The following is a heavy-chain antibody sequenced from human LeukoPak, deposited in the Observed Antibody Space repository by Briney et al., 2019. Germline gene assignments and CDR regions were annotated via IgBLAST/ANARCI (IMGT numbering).Heavy chain of an antibody. J-gene: IGHJ4*02. V-gene: IGHV3-23*01. Sequence: AGSLSHTCPACGLNFRSYAISWVGQAPGKGLEWVSGISSSRDTTYYGDSVKGRLTISRYNSKNTRFLQMNSLRAEDTAVYYCAKGGYSSGSYFDYWGQQTLVSVSS. CDR1: GLNFRSYA. D-gene: IGHD6-19*01. CDR2: ISSSRDTT. CDR3: AKGGYSSGSYFDY.